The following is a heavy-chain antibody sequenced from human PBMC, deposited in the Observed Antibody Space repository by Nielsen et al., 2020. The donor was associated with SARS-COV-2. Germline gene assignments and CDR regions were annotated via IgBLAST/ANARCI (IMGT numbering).Heavy chain of an antibody. CDR2: ISSTSGST. V-gene: IGHV3-23*01. Sequence: GESLKISCAASGFTFNTYAMTWVRQAPGKGLEWVSSISSTSGSTYDADSVRGRFTISRDNTKHTMYLQMNSLTADDTALYYCAKHSWAEWLCGMDIWGQGTTVTVSS. CDR1: GFTFNTYA. J-gene: IGHJ6*02. CDR3: AKHSWAEWLCGMDI. D-gene: IGHD6-19*01.